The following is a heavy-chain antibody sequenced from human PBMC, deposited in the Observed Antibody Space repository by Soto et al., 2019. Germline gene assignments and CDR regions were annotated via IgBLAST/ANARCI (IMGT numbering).Heavy chain of an antibody. CDR3: AGRGYSGYDYGY. J-gene: IGHJ4*02. CDR1: GGTFSSYA. Sequence: GASVKVSCKASGGTFSSYAISWVRQAPGQGLEWMGGIIPIFGTANYAQKFQGRVTITADKSTSTAYMELSSLRSEDTAVYYCAGRGYSGYDYGYWGQGTLVTVSS. D-gene: IGHD5-12*01. CDR2: IIPIFGTA. V-gene: IGHV1-69*06.